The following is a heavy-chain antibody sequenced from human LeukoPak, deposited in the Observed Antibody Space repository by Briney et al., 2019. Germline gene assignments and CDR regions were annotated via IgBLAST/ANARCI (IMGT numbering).Heavy chain of an antibody. D-gene: IGHD4-17*01. V-gene: IGHV1-46*01. Sequence: GASVKVSCTASGYTFTSYYMHWVRQAPGQGLEWMGIINPSGGSTSYAQKFQGRVTMTRDTSTSTVYMELSSLRSEDTAVYYCAREGTTVNPYYGMDVWGQGTTVTVSS. CDR2: INPSGGST. J-gene: IGHJ6*02. CDR3: AREGTTVNPYYGMDV. CDR1: GYTFTSYY.